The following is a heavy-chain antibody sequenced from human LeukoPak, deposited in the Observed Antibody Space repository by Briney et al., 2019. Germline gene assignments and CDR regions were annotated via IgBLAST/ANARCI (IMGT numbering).Heavy chain of an antibody. V-gene: IGHV4-59*01. CDR2: IHYSGST. Sequence: NPSETLSLTCTVSGGSISSSYWNWIRQPPGKGLEWIGYIHYSGSTNYNPSLKSRVTISVDTSKNQLSLRLTSVTAADTAVYYCARDMGVWGQGTMVTVSS. J-gene: IGHJ3*01. CDR1: GGSISSSY. CDR3: ARDMGV. D-gene: IGHD3-16*01.